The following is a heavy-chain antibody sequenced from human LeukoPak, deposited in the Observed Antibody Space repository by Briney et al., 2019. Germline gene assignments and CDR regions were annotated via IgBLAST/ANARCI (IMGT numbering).Heavy chain of an antibody. CDR2: IRYDGNNK. J-gene: IGHJ6*03. D-gene: IGHD3-16*01. Sequence: GGSLRLSCAASGFIFSTYGMYWVRQAPGKGLEWVAFIRYDGNNKYYGDFVKGRFTISRDNSNNTLYLQMNSLRAEDTAVYYCAKGFGGYYYYYMGVWGKGTTVTVSS. CDR1: GFIFSTYG. CDR3: AKGFGGYYYYYMGV. V-gene: IGHV3-30*02.